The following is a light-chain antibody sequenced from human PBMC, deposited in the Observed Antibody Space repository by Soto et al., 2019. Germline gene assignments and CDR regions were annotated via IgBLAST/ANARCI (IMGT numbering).Light chain of an antibody. J-gene: IGKJ4*01. Sequence: EIVLTQSPGTLSLSPGERATLSCRASQSVSSSYLDWYQQKPGQAPRLLIYGASSRATGIPARFSSSGSGTDFTITISRLEPEDFAVYYCQQYGSSPLTFGGGTKVEIK. CDR3: QQYGSSPLT. CDR1: QSVSSSY. CDR2: GAS. V-gene: IGKV3-20*01.